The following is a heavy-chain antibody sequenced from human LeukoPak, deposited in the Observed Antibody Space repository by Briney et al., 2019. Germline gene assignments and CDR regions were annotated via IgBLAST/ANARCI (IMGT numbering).Heavy chain of an antibody. CDR2: IIPILGIA. J-gene: IGHJ4*02. V-gene: IGHV1-69*04. D-gene: IGHD6-6*01. CDR1: GGTFISYA. Sequence: ASVKVSCKASGGTFISYAISWVRQAPGQGLEWMGRIIPILGIANYAQKFQGRVTITADKSTSTAYMELSSLRSEDTAVYYCARDIAGLYSSSFPYYFDYGGQGTLVTVSS. CDR3: ARDIAGLYSSSFPYYFDY.